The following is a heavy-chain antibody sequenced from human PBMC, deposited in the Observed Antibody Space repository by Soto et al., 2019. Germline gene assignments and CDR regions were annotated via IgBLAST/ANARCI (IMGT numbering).Heavy chain of an antibody. Sequence: LRLSCAASGFTFSSYGMHWVRQAPGKGLEWVAVIWYDGSNKYYADSVEGRFTISRDNSKNTLYLQMNSLRAEDTAVYYCARDTVTTPYYYGMDVWGQGTTVTVSS. J-gene: IGHJ6*02. D-gene: IGHD4-17*01. CDR2: IWYDGSNK. V-gene: IGHV3-33*01. CDR3: ARDTVTTPYYYGMDV. CDR1: GFTFSSYG.